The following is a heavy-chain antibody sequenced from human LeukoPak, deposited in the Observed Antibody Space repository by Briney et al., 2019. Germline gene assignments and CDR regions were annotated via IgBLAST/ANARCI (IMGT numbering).Heavy chain of an antibody. CDR1: GYSFTSYW. J-gene: IGHJ4*02. D-gene: IGHD3-22*01. V-gene: IGHV5-51*01. Sequence: GESLKISCKGSGYSFTSYWIGWVRQMHGKGVEWVGIINPDDSDTSYSPSFQGQVTISADRSISTAYLQWSSLKASDTAMYYCARHPITRYYDSSGYSAGGPDYWGQGTLVTVSS. CDR2: INPDDSDT. CDR3: ARHPITRYYDSSGYSAGGPDY.